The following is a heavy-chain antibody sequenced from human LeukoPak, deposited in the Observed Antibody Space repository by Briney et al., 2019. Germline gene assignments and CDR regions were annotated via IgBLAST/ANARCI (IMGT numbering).Heavy chain of an antibody. CDR3: ARHLYYDIRAFDI. Sequence: PGGSLRLSCAASGFTFSSYGMHWVRQAPGKGLEWVAFIRYDGSTKYYADSVKGRFTISRDNSKNTLYLQMSSLRAEDTAVYYCARHLYYDIRAFDIWGQGTMVTVSS. D-gene: IGHD3-22*01. CDR2: IRYDGSTK. J-gene: IGHJ3*02. V-gene: IGHV3-30*02. CDR1: GFTFSSYG.